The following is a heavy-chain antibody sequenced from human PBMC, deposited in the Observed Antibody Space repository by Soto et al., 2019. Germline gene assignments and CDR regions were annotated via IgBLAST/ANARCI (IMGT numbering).Heavy chain of an antibody. J-gene: IGHJ4*02. CDR3: ARDLGSGYDPGDY. CDR1: GGTFNSYV. Sequence: QVQLVQSGAEVKKPGSSVKVSCKASGGTFNSYVFNWVRQAPGQGLEWMGGIISIFSTPNYGQKFQGRVTITADESTSTGFMELSSLTSEDTAIYYCARDLGSGYDPGDYWGQGTLVTVSS. V-gene: IGHV1-69*12. D-gene: IGHD5-12*01. CDR2: IISIFSTP.